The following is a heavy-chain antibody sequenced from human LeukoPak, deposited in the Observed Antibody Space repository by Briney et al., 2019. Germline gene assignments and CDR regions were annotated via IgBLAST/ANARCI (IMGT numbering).Heavy chain of an antibody. J-gene: IGHJ6*02. CDR3: ARGLTGSSWYGGGYYYGMDV. CDR2: MNPNSGNT. D-gene: IGHD6-13*01. Sequence: ASVKVSCKASGYTFTSYDINWVRQATGQGLEWMGWMNPNSGNTGYAQKFQGRVTMTRNTSISTAYMELSSLRSEDTAVYYCARGLTGSSWYGGGYYYGMDVWGQGTTVTVSS. CDR1: GYTFTSYD. V-gene: IGHV1-8*01.